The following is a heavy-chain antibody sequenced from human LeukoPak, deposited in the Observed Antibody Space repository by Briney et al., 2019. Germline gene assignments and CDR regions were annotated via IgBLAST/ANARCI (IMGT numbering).Heavy chain of an antibody. D-gene: IGHD7-27*01. V-gene: IGHV4-34*01. CDR2: INYSGST. CDR3: ARGFHWGGYYFDY. Sequence: SETLSLTCAVYGDSFSGYYWSWIRQVSGKGLEWIGEINYSGSTNYNPSLKSRVTISVDTSKNQFSLKLIYVTAADRAVYYCARGFHWGGYYFDYWGQGTLVTVSS. J-gene: IGHJ4*02. CDR1: GDSFSGYY.